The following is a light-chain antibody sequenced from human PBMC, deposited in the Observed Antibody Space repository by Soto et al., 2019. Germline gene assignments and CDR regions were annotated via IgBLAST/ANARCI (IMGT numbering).Light chain of an antibody. CDR3: QQSFSNPPT. CDR1: QSISSF. CDR2: AAS. Sequence: DIQMTQFPSSLSASVGDRVTITCRAIQSISSFLTWYQQKAGQAPKVLIYAASSLQSGVPSRFSGSGSGTDFTLTISSLQPEDFASYYCQQSFSNPPTFGQGTKVDIK. V-gene: IGKV1-39*01. J-gene: IGKJ1*01.